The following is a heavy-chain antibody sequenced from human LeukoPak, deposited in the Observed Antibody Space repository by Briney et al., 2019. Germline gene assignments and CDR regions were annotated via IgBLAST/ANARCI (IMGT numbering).Heavy chain of an antibody. Sequence: ASVKVSCKASGYTFTGYYMHWVRQAPGQGLEWMGWINPNSGGTNYAQKFQGWVTMTRDTFISTAYMELSRLRSDDTAVYYCARGGAVYDYVWGSYRLFDYWGQGTLVTVSS. CDR2: INPNSGGT. V-gene: IGHV1-2*04. CDR3: ARGGAVYDYVWGSYRLFDY. CDR1: GYTFTGYY. D-gene: IGHD3-16*02. J-gene: IGHJ4*02.